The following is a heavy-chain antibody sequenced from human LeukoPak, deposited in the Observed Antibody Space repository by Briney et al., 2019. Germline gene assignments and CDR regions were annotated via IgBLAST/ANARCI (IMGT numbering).Heavy chain of an antibody. D-gene: IGHD3-10*01. Sequence: WETLCLTCAVSGVSISSHYWSWVRQPPGKGLEWVGYIYYSGSTNYNPSLKSRVTISVDTSKNQISLKLSSVTAADTAVYYCARFEKRGPFDYWGQGTLVTVSS. J-gene: IGHJ4*02. CDR3: ARFEKRGPFDY. CDR2: IYYSGST. V-gene: IGHV4-59*11. CDR1: GVSISSHY.